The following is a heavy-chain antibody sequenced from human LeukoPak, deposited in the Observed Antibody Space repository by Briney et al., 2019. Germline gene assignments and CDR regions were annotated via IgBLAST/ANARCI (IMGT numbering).Heavy chain of an antibody. CDR3: ARDPLYSSGWYQLFDY. Sequence: GASVKASCKASGGTFSSYAISWVRQAPGQGLEWKGGIIPIFGTANYAQKFQGRVTITADESTSTAYMELSSLRSEDTAVYYCARDPLYSSGWYQLFDYWGQGTLVTVSS. J-gene: IGHJ4*02. CDR2: IIPIFGTA. V-gene: IGHV1-69*13. CDR1: GGTFSSYA. D-gene: IGHD6-19*01.